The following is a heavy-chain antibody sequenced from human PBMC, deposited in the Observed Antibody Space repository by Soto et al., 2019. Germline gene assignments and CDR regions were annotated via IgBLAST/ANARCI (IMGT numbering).Heavy chain of an antibody. CDR1: GYTFTSYG. V-gene: IGHV1-18*01. J-gene: IGHJ4*02. Sequence: ASVKVSCKASGYTFTSYGISWVRQAPGQGLEWMGWISAYNGNTNYAQKLQGRVTMTTDTSTSTAYMELRSLRSDDTAVYYCARAPRGSSWYSFDYWGQGTLVTAPQ. D-gene: IGHD6-13*01. CDR3: ARAPRGSSWYSFDY. CDR2: ISAYNGNT.